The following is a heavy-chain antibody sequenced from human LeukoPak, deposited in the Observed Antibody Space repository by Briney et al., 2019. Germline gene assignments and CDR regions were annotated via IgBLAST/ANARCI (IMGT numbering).Heavy chain of an antibody. J-gene: IGHJ6*02. V-gene: IGHV4-34*01. D-gene: IGHD3-9*01. CDR1: GGSLSDYY. Sequence: SETLSLTCAVFGGSLSDYYWSWIRQPPRKGLEWIGEIHQSGSSNYNPSLKGRVTISVDTSKNQFSLKLSSVTAADTAVYYCARAGLRFFDWSQNYYYGMDVWGQGNTVAVSS. CDR2: IHQSGSS. CDR3: ARAGLRFFDWSQNYYYGMDV.